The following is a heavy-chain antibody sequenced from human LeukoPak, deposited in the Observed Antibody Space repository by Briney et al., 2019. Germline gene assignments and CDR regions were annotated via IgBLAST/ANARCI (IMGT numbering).Heavy chain of an antibody. CDR1: GFTFSSYG. V-gene: IGHV3-33*06. D-gene: IGHD3-9*01. CDR3: AKDGGDYDILTGYSYDAFDV. Sequence: GGSLRLSCAASGFTFSSYGMHWVRQAPGKGLEWVAVIWYDGSNKYYADSVKGRFTISRDNSKNTLSLQMNSLRAEDTAVYYCAKDGGDYDILTGYSYDAFDVWGQGTMVTVSS. J-gene: IGHJ3*01. CDR2: IWYDGSNK.